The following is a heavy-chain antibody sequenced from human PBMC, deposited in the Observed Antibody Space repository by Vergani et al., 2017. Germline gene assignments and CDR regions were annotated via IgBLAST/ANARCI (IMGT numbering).Heavy chain of an antibody. D-gene: IGHD3-22*01. J-gene: IGHJ4*02. CDR2: IYWNDDK. V-gene: IGHV2-5*01. Sequence: QITLKESGPTLVKPTQTLTLTCTFSGFSLSTSGVGVGWIRQPPGKALEWLALIYWNDDKRYSPSLKSRLTITKDTSKNQVVLTMTNMDPVDTATYYCALSYYYDSSGYWAYWGQGTLVTVSS. CDR3: ALSYYYDSSGYWAY. CDR1: GFSLSTSGVG.